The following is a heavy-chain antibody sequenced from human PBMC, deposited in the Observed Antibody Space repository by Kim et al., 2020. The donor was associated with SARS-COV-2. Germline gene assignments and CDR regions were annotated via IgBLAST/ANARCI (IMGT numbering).Heavy chain of an antibody. CDR2: IYYSGST. V-gene: IGHV4-59*08. Sequence: SETLSLTCTVSGGSISSYYWSWIRQPPGKGLEWIGYIYYSGSTNYNPSLKSRVTISVDTSKNQFSLKLSSVTAADTAVYYCARQGRFLEWLLGVYYMDVWGKGTTVTVSS. CDR3: ARQGRFLEWLLGVYYMDV. J-gene: IGHJ6*03. CDR1: GGSISSYY. D-gene: IGHD3-3*01.